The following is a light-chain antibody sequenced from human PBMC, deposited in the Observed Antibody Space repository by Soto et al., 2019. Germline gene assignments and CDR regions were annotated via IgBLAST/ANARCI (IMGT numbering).Light chain of an antibody. CDR1: SSAVGSYRL. J-gene: IGLJ1*01. Sequence: QSLLTHPASLSGSPGQSITISCTGSSSAVGSYRLVSWYQCHPGKVPKLIIYEGSKRPSGVSNRFSGSEPGNTASLTISGLQAEDEADYYCCSSAPSRTVVFGTGTKVTVL. CDR3: CSSAPSRTVV. V-gene: IGLV2-23*01. CDR2: EGS.